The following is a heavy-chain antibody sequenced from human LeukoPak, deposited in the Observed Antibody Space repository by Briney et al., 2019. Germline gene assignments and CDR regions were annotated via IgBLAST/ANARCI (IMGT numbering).Heavy chain of an antibody. CDR3: AREDIVVVTAWFGTGYFDL. D-gene: IGHD2-21*02. J-gene: IGHJ2*01. CDR2: IRYDGSNK. CDR1: GFTFSSYG. V-gene: IGHV3-30*02. Sequence: PGGSLRLSCAASGFTFSSYGMHWVRQAPGKGLEWVTFIRYDGSNKYYADSVKGRFTISRDNSKNTLYLQMNSLRAEDTAVYYCAREDIVVVTAWFGTGYFDLWGRGTLVTVSS.